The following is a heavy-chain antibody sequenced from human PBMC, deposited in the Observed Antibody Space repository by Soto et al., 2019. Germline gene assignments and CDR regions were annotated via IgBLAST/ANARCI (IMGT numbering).Heavy chain of an antibody. CDR2: IYYSGST. J-gene: IGHJ5*02. V-gene: IGHV4-30-4*08. CDR1: GGSISSGGYY. Sequence: SETLYLTCTVSGGSISSGGYYWSWIRQHPGKGLEWIGYIYYSGSTYYNPSLKSRVTISVDTSKNQFSLKLSSVTVADTAVYYCASLKLGYSTFDPWGQGTLVTVSS. CDR3: ASLKLGYSTFDP. D-gene: IGHD5-18*01.